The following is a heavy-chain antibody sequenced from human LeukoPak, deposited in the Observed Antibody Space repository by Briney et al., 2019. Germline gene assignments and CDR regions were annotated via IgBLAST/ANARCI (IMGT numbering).Heavy chain of an antibody. Sequence: ASVKVSCKASGYTFTSYGISWVRQAPGQGLEWMGWISAYNGNTNYAQKLQGRVTMTTDTSTSTAYMELRSLRSDDTAVYYCVRDEVQLERLFHFDYWGQGTLVTVSS. CDR2: ISAYNGNT. CDR3: VRDEVQLERLFHFDY. CDR1: GYTFTSYG. V-gene: IGHV1-18*01. J-gene: IGHJ4*02. D-gene: IGHD1-1*01.